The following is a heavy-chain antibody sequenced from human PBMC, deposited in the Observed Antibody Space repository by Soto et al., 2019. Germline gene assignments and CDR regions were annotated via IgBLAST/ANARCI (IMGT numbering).Heavy chain of an antibody. Sequence: GGSLRLSCAASGFTFSGSAMHWVRQASGKGLEWVGRIRSKANTYATAYAASVKGRFTISRDDSKNTAYLQMNSLKTEDTAVYYCNVAAAVGDYWGQGTLVTVSS. CDR2: IRSKANTYAT. CDR3: NVAAAVGDY. J-gene: IGHJ4*02. V-gene: IGHV3-73*01. D-gene: IGHD6-13*01. CDR1: GFTFSGSA.